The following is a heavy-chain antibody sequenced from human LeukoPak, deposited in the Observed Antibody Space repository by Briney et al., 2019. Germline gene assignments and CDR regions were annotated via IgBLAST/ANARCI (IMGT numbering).Heavy chain of an antibody. J-gene: IGHJ4*02. CDR2: INQGGSVQ. Sequence: GGSLRLSCAASGFTFRSYWMSWVRQAPGKGLEWVANINQGGSVQYYMDSVRGRFTISRDDAKNSLYVQMNSLRDEDTAVYYCARVEYSGWNLEYWGQGTLVTVSS. V-gene: IGHV3-7*01. CDR1: GFTFRSYW. CDR3: ARVEYSGWNLEY. D-gene: IGHD5-12*01.